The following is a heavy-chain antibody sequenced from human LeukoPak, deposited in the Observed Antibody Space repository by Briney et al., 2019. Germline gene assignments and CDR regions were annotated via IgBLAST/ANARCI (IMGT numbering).Heavy chain of an antibody. V-gene: IGHV3-30-3*01. CDR1: GFTFSSYA. CDR2: ISYDGSNK. J-gene: IGHJ4*02. CDR3: ARDWDSTLTTPDF. D-gene: IGHD1-14*01. Sequence: GRSLRLSCAASGFTFSSYAMHWVRQAPGKGLEWVAVISYDGSNKYYADSVKGRFTNSRDNSKNTLYLQMNSLRAEDTAVYYCARDWDSTLTTPDFWGQGTLVTVSS.